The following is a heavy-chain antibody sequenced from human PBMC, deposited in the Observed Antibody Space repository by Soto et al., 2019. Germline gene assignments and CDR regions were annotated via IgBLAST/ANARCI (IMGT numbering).Heavy chain of an antibody. CDR1: GYTLTELS. CDR2: FDPEDGET. Sequence: GASVKVSCKVSGYTLTELSMHWVRQAPGKGLEWMGGFDPEDGETIYAQKFQGRVTMTEDTSTDTAYMELSSLRSEDTAVYYCATVGSGHEIYYYGMDVWGQGTTVTVSS. J-gene: IGHJ6*02. V-gene: IGHV1-24*01. D-gene: IGHD5-12*01. CDR3: ATVGSGHEIYYYGMDV.